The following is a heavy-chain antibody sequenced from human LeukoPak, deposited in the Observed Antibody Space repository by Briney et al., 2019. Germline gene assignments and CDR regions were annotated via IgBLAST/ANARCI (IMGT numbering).Heavy chain of an antibody. D-gene: IGHD6-13*01. V-gene: IGHV3-48*03. CDR3: AKAGQQLENYYYYYYMDV. J-gene: IGHJ6*03. Sequence: GGSLRLSCAASGFTFSSYEMNWVRQAPGKGLEWVSYISSSGSTIYYADSVKGRFTISRDNAKNSLYLQMNSLRAEDTALYYCAKAGQQLENYYYYYYMDVWGKGTTVTVSS. CDR2: ISSSGSTI. CDR1: GFTFSSYE.